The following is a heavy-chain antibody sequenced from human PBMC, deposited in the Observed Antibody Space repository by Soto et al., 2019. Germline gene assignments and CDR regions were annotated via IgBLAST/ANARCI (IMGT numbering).Heavy chain of an antibody. CDR2: ILPLFGTA. V-gene: IGHV1-69*01. CDR3: ARGTAMVTSTQDDFSYGMDA. Sequence: QVQLEQSGAEVKKPGSSVKVSCKASGVTFTNYGFTWVRRAPGQGLEWMGGILPLFGTANYAQNFQGRLTITADESTSTAYMELSSLRYEDTAVYYCARGTAMVTSTQDDFSYGMDAWGLGTTVTVSS. CDR1: GVTFTNYG. J-gene: IGHJ6*02. D-gene: IGHD5-18*01.